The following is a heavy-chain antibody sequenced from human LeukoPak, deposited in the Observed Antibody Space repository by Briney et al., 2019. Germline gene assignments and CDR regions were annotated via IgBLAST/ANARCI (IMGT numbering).Heavy chain of an antibody. D-gene: IGHD2-15*01. CDR1: GFTFSNYA. CDR2: LSGTGGST. J-gene: IGHJ4*02. Sequence: AGGSLRLSCAASGFTFSNYAMSWVRQAPGKGLEWVSTLSGTGGSTYYADSVKGRFTISRDNSKNTLYLQMNSLRVEDTAVYYCAKRSLTPLYYFDYWGQGTLVTV. CDR3: AKRSLTPLYYFDY. V-gene: IGHV3-23*01.